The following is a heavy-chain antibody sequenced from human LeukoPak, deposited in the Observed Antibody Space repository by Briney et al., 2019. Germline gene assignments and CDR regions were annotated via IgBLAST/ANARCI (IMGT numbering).Heavy chain of an antibody. D-gene: IGHD1-14*01. CDR3: TTGGPHVQGEPFDY. Sequence: GGSLRLSCAASRLIFTNAWMSWVRQAPGKGLEWVGRIKRRPDGGAGDYAAPVKGRFTISRDDSKNTLYLQMSSLKTEDTAVYYCTTGGPHVQGEPFDYWGQGSLVTVST. V-gene: IGHV3-15*01. J-gene: IGHJ4*02. CDR1: RLIFTNAW. CDR2: IKRRPDGGAG.